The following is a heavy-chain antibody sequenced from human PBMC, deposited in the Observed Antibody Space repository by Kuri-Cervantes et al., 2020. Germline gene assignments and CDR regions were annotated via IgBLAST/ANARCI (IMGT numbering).Heavy chain of an antibody. D-gene: IGHD6-19*01. CDR2: IYYSGST. Sequence: ESLKISCTVSGGSVSSGSYYWSWIRQPPEKGLEWIGYIYYSGSTNYNPSLKSRVTISVDTSKNQFSLKLSSVTAADTAVYYCAIASYSSGWYRFYYFDYWGQGTLVTVSS. CDR3: AIASYSSGWYRFYYFDY. V-gene: IGHV4-61*01. CDR1: GGSVSSGSYY. J-gene: IGHJ4*02.